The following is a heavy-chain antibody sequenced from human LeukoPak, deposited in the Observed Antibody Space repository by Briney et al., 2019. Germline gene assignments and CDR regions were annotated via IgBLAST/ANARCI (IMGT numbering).Heavy chain of an antibody. Sequence: SETLSLTCTVSGGSISSSSYYWGWIRQPPGKGLEWIGSIYYSGSTYYNPSLQSRVTISVDTSKNQFSLKLSSVTAADTAVYYCARGAWSYYYFDYWGQGTLVTVSS. V-gene: IGHV4-39*01. CDR1: GGSISSSSYY. D-gene: IGHD2-15*01. J-gene: IGHJ4*02. CDR2: IYYSGST. CDR3: ARGAWSYYYFDY.